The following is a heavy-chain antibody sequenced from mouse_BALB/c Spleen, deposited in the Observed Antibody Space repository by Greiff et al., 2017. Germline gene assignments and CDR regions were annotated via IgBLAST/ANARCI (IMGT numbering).Heavy chain of an antibody. Sequence: EVKLQESGPELVKPGASVKMSCKASGYTFTSYVMHWVKQKPGQGLEWIGYINPYNDGTKYNEKFKGKATLTSDKSSSTAYMELSSLTSEDSAVYYCARIYGSSPYAMDYWGQGTSVTVSS. CDR2: INPYNDGT. D-gene: IGHD1-1*01. CDR3: ARIYGSSPYAMDY. V-gene: IGHV1-14*01. CDR1: GYTFTSYV. J-gene: IGHJ4*01.